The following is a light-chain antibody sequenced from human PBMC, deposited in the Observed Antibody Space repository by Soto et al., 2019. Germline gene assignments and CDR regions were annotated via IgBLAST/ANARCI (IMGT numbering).Light chain of an antibody. Sequence: QSALTQPASVSGSPGQSITISCTGTSSDVGGYNYVSWYQQHPGKAPQLMIYDVSNRPSGVSNRCSGSKAGNTASLTISGLQGEYEADYYCSSYTSSSTRVFGGGTKLTVL. CDR1: SSDVGGYNY. CDR3: SSYTSSSTRV. CDR2: DVS. V-gene: IGLV2-14*01. J-gene: IGLJ2*01.